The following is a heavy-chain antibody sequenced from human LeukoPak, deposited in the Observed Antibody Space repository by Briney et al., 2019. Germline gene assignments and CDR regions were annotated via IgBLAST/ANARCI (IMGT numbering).Heavy chain of an antibody. V-gene: IGHV4-34*01. D-gene: IGHD2-15*01. CDR3: ARRGCAALCIIPYFDY. CDR2: INHSGST. Sequence: PSETLSLTCAVYGGSFSGYFWSWIRQPPGKGLEWIGEINHSGSTNYNPSLKSRVTISVDKSKNQFSLKLSSVTAADTAVYYCARRGCAALCIIPYFDYWGQGTLVTVSS. J-gene: IGHJ4*02. CDR1: GGSFSGYF.